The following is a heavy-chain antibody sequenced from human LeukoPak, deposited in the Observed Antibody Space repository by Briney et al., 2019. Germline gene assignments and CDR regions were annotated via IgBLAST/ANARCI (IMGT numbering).Heavy chain of an antibody. V-gene: IGHV3-23*01. J-gene: IGHJ4*02. Sequence: GGSLRLSCAASGFTFSSYAMSWVRRAPGKGLEWVSAISGSGGSTYYADSVKGRFTISRDNSKNTLYLQMNSLRAEDTAVYYCAKDGQSGYSYGGGQGTLVTVSS. D-gene: IGHD5-18*01. CDR1: GFTFSSYA. CDR3: AKDGQSGYSYG. CDR2: ISGSGGST.